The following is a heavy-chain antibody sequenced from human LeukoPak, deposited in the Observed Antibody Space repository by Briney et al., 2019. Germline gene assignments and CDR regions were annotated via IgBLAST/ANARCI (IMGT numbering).Heavy chain of an antibody. V-gene: IGHV4-39*01. Sequence: SETLSLTCTVSGGSISSSSYYWGWIRQPPGKGLEWIGSIYYSGSTYYNPSLKSRVTISVDTSMTQFSLKLSSVTAADTAVYYCARHYITIFGVVERFDPWGQGTLVTVSS. CDR3: ARHYITIFGVVERFDP. CDR2: IYYSGST. J-gene: IGHJ5*02. CDR1: GGSISSSSYY. D-gene: IGHD3-3*01.